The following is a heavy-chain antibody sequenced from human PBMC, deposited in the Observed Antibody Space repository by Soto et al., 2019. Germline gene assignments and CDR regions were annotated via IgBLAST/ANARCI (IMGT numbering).Heavy chain of an antibody. Sequence: KASETLSLTCTVSGGSISSYYWSWIRQPPGKGLEWIGYIYYSGSTNYNPSLKSRVTISVDTSKNQFSLKLSSVTAADTAVYYCARGVGGSSCYKTNRDYYCGMHFCCPGPTGTVSS. J-gene: IGHJ6*02. CDR2: IYYSGST. D-gene: IGHD6-13*01. CDR1: GGSISSYY. V-gene: IGHV4-59*01. CDR3: ARGVGGSSCYKTNRDYYCGMHF.